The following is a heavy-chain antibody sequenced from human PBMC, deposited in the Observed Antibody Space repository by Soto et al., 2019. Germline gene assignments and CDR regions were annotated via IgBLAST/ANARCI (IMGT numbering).Heavy chain of an antibody. D-gene: IGHD2-15*01. Sequence: GASVKLSCKSSGYTYTSYGSSWVRQATGQGLEWMGWISAYNGNTNYAQTLQGRVTMTTDTSTSTAYMELSRLRSDYTAVYYCVRGYCSDGSSYLYYWGQGTLVTVSS. CDR1: GYTYTSYG. CDR2: ISAYNGNT. CDR3: VRGYCSDGSSYLYY. V-gene: IGHV1-18*01. J-gene: IGHJ4*02.